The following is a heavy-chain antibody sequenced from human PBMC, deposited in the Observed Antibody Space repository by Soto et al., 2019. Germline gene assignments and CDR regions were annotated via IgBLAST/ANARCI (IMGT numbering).Heavy chain of an antibody. CDR3: TSGGISQYGMDV. CDR1: GDTFTAYS. J-gene: IGHJ6*02. V-gene: IGHV1-3*01. CDR2: ISSASDDT. D-gene: IGHD1-1*01. Sequence: ASVKVSCKASGDTFTAYSLHWVRQAPGQGLEWMGWISSASDDTRYSQKFQGRLTITRDTSASTTYMELGSLRSEDTAIYYCTSGGISQYGMDVWGQGTTVTVSS.